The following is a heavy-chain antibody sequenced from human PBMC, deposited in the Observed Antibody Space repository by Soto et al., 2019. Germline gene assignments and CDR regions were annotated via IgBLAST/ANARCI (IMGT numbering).Heavy chain of an antibody. CDR2: ISSSSTYI. V-gene: IGHV3-21*01. J-gene: IGHJ4*02. Sequence: GGSLRLSCAASGFTFSTYNMNWVRQAPGKGLEWVSSISSSSTYIYYADSMKGRFTISRDNAKNSLYLQMNSLRAEDTAVYYCAGRHTVTTFDYWGQGTLVTVSS. D-gene: IGHD4-17*01. CDR1: GFTFSTYN. CDR3: AGRHTVTTFDY.